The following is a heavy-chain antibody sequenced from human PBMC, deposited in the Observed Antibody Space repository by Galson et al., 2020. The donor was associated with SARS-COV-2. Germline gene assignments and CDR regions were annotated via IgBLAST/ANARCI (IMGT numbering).Heavy chain of an antibody. J-gene: IGHJ6*02. CDR3: ARDASWAMFGLDV. CDR1: GFTFNIYS. V-gene: IGHV3-21*01. CDR2: ISSSSNYI. D-gene: IGHD1-26*01. Sequence: GESLKISCAVSGFTFNIYSMNWVRQAPGKGLEWVSSISSSSNYIYYADSVKGRFTISRDNAKNSLYLQMNSLRADDTAVYYCARDASWAMFGLDVWCQGTTVTVSS.